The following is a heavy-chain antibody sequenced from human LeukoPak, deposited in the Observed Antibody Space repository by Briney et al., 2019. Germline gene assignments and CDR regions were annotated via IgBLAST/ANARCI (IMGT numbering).Heavy chain of an antibody. D-gene: IGHD3-22*01. CDR1: GGSISSYY. V-gene: IGHV4-59*01. CDR2: IYYSGST. Sequence: SETLSLTCTVSGGSISSYYWSWIRQPPGKGLEWIGYIYYSGSTNYNPSLKSRVTISVDTSKNQFSLKLSSVTAADTAVYYCARADSSLRFDYWGQGTLVTVSS. J-gene: IGHJ4*02. CDR3: ARADSSLRFDY.